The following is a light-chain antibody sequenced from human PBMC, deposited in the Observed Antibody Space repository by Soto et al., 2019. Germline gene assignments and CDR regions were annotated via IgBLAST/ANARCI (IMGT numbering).Light chain of an antibody. CDR1: QSVNSNH. Sequence: EIVLTQSPGTLSLSPGERATLSCRASQSVNSNHLAWYQQRPRQAPRLLIYGASIRATGIPDRFSGSGSGTDFTLTISRLGPEDFAVFYCQQYGSSLVTFGQGTRLEIK. J-gene: IGKJ5*01. V-gene: IGKV3-20*01. CDR2: GAS. CDR3: QQYGSSLVT.